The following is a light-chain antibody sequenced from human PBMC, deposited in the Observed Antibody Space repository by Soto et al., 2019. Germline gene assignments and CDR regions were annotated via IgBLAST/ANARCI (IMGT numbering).Light chain of an antibody. Sequence: QSVLTQPASVSGSPGQSITISCTGTSSDVGGYNYVSWYQQHPGKALKLMIYDVSNRPSVVSNRFSGSKSGNTASLTISGLQAEDEADYYCSSYTSSSTLYVFGTGTKVTVL. CDR3: SSYTSSSTLYV. J-gene: IGLJ1*01. CDR1: SSDVGGYNY. V-gene: IGLV2-14*01. CDR2: DVS.